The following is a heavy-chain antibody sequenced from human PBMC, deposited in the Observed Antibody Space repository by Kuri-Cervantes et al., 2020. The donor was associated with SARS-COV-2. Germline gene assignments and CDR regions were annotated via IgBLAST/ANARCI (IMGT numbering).Heavy chain of an antibody. D-gene: IGHD3-10*01. V-gene: IGHV3-20*04. CDR2: INWNGGST. J-gene: IGHJ3*01. CDR1: GFTFDDYG. Sequence: GGSLRLSCAASGFTFDDYGMSWVRQAPGKGLEWVSGINWNGGSTGYADSVKGRFAISRDNAKNSLYLQTNSLRVEDTAVYYCAKSGRQYDVWGQGTMVTVSS. CDR3: AKSGRQYDV.